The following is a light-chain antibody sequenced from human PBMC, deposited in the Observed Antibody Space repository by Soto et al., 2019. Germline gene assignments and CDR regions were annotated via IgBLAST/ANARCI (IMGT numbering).Light chain of an antibody. CDR3: QQRSNWPPVT. CDR2: DAS. V-gene: IGKV3-11*01. Sequence: EIVLTQSPATLSLSPGERATLSCRASQSVSSYLAWYQQKPGQAPRLLIYDASNRATGIPARFSGSGSGTAVTLTISSLEPEDFAVYYCQQRSNWPPVTFGQGTKLEIK. J-gene: IGKJ2*01. CDR1: QSVSSY.